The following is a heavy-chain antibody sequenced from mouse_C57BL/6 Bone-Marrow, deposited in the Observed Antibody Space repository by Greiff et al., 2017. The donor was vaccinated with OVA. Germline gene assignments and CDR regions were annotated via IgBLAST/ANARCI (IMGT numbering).Heavy chain of an antibody. Sequence: EVQLVESGGGLVQPKGSLKLSCAASGFSFNTYAMNWVRQAPGKGLEWVARIRSKSNNYATYYADSVKDRFTISRDDSESMLYLQMNKLRTEDTAMYYCVREGRYAMDYWGQGTSVTVSS. J-gene: IGHJ4*01. CDR3: VREGRYAMDY. CDR1: GFSFNTYA. V-gene: IGHV10-1*01. CDR2: IRSKSNNYAT.